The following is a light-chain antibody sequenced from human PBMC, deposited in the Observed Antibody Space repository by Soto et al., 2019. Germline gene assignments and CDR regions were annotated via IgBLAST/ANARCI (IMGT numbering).Light chain of an antibody. J-gene: IGKJ2*01. CDR3: QQGSSTPYT. CDR1: QSVSSY. Sequence: DIQMTQSPSSLSASVGDRVTITCRASQSVSSYLNWYQQKPGKAPKLLIYAASSLQSGVPSRFSGIGSGTDFTLTIGSLQPEDFATYYCQQGSSTPYTFGQGTKLEIK. V-gene: IGKV1-39*01. CDR2: AAS.